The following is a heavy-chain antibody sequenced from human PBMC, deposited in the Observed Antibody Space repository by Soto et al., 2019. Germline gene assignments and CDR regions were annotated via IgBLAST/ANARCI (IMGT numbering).Heavy chain of an antibody. CDR1: GYSFPSYV. CDR2: ISTDNVNT. Sequence: QVHLVQSGAEVRKPGASVKVSCKASGYSFPSYVISWVRQAPGQGREGMGWISTDNVNTNYAHNLQGRVSMTIDPSTSTAYMELWSLGSDDTDVYYCARDVPDTSLFFYYYGMDVWGQGTTVTVSS. V-gene: IGHV1-18*01. CDR3: ARDVPDTSLFFYYYGMDV. J-gene: IGHJ6*02. D-gene: IGHD2-21*01.